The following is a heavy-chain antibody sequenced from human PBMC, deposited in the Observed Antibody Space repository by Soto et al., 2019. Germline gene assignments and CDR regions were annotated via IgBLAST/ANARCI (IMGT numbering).Heavy chain of an antibody. V-gene: IGHV4-59*01. Sequence: PSETLSLTCTVSAGSISCYYWSWIRQPPGKGLEWIGYIYYSGSINYSPSLKSRVTISVDTSKNQFSLKLSSVTAADTAVYYCARFRSAAGTGGTNWFDPWGQGTLVTVSS. J-gene: IGHJ5*02. CDR3: ARFRSAAGTGGTNWFDP. CDR1: AGSISCYY. CDR2: IYYSGSI. D-gene: IGHD6-13*01.